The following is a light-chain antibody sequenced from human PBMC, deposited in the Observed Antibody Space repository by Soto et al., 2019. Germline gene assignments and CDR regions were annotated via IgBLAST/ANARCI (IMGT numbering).Light chain of an antibody. J-gene: IGKJ2*01. CDR2: AAS. Sequence: EIVMTQSPATLSVSPGERATLSCRASQSVSRNLAWYQQKPGQAPRLVIYAASTRATGIPARFSGSGSGTESTLTISSLQSEDFAVYYCQQYNNWPYTFGQGTKLEIK. V-gene: IGKV3-15*01. CDR1: QSVSRN. CDR3: QQYNNWPYT.